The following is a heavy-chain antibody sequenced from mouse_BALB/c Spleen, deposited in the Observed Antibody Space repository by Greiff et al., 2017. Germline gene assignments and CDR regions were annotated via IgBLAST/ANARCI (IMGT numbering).Heavy chain of an antibody. CDR1: GFTFSSYA. V-gene: IGHV5-9-4*01. CDR3: ARFYYGSYAMEY. CDR2: ISSGGSYT. D-gene: IGHD1-1*01. J-gene: IGHJ4*01. Sequence: EVKLVESGGGLVKPGGSLKLSCAASGFTFSSYAMSWVRQSPEKRLEWVAEISSGGSYTYYPDTVTGRFTISRDNAKNTLYLEMSSLRSEDTAMYYCARFYYGSYAMEYWGQGTSVTVSS.